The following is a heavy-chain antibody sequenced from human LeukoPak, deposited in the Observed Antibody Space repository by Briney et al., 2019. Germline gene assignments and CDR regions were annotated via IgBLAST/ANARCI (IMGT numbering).Heavy chain of an antibody. CDR3: ARLYCGGDCYSGRFDY. J-gene: IGHJ4*02. V-gene: IGHV3-74*01. D-gene: IGHD2-21*02. CDR2: INRDGSST. CDR1: GFTSSNYW. Sequence: GGSLRLSCAASGFTSSNYWMHWVRQAPAKGLVWVSRINRDGSSTNYADSVRGRFTISRDNAKNTLYLQMNSLRAEDTAVYYCARLYCGGDCYSGRFDYWGQGTPVTVSS.